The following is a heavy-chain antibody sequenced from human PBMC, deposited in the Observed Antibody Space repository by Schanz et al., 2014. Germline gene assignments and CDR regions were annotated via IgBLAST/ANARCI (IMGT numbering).Heavy chain of an antibody. CDR1: GFTFSSYW. CDR3: AKKVPAYNPFDS. J-gene: IGHJ4*02. D-gene: IGHD1-1*01. V-gene: IGHV3-21*04. Sequence: EVQLVESGGGLVQPGGSLRLSCAASGFTFSSYWMHWVRQAPGKGLEWVSYVSRSTPDIYYADSVKGRFTMSRDNAKNSLFLHMNSLRAEDTAVYFCAKKVPAYNPFDSWGQGTLVTVSS. CDR2: VSRSTPDI.